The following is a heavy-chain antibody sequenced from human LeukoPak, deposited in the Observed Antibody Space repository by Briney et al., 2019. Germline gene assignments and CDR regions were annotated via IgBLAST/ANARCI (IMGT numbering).Heavy chain of an antibody. Sequence: SETLSLTCAVYGGSLSGYYWSWIRQPPGKGLEWIGEINHSGSTNYNPSLKSRVTISVDTSKNQFSLKLSSVTAADTAVYYCARGGYCSSTSCNFDYWGQGTLVTVSS. V-gene: IGHV4-34*01. CDR2: INHSGST. J-gene: IGHJ4*02. CDR3: ARGGYCSSTSCNFDY. CDR1: GGSLSGYY. D-gene: IGHD2-2*01.